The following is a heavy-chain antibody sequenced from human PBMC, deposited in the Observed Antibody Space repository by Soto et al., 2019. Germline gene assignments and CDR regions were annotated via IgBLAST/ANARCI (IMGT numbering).Heavy chain of an antibody. CDR3: ARVPGRL. CDR1: GFSVSRNY. D-gene: IGHD3-10*01. V-gene: IGHV3-53*02. Sequence: QLVETGGGLIQPGTSLTLSCAASGFSVSRNYMTWVRQAPGKGLEWVSFVYSGGATFYADSVKGRFILSRDDSQNTMCLQMNNLRAEDTAVYYCARVPGRLWGRGTLVTVAS. J-gene: IGHJ4*02. CDR2: VYSGGAT.